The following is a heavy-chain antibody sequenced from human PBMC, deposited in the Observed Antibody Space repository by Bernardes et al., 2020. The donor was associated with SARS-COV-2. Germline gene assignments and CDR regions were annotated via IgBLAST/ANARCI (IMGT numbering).Heavy chain of an antibody. CDR2: ISYDGSNK. V-gene: IGHV3-30*18. CDR1: GFTFSSYG. CDR3: AKDAALKISGQQLVSPLDY. J-gene: IGHJ4*02. D-gene: IGHD6-13*01. Sequence: GGSLRLSCAASGFTFSSYGMHWVRQAPGKGLEWVAVISYDGSNKYYADSVKGRFTISRDNSKNTLYLQMNSLRAEDTAVYYCAKDAALKISGQQLVSPLDYWGQGTLVTVSS.